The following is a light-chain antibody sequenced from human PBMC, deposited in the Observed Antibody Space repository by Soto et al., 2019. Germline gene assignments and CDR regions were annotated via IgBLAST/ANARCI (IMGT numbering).Light chain of an antibody. CDR1: SSDVGGYNY. V-gene: IGLV2-14*01. CDR3: SSYTSSYTFYV. Sequence: QSVLTQPASVSGSPGQSITISCTGTSSDVGGYNYVSWYQQHPGKAPKLMIYEVSNRPSGVSNRFSGSKSGNTASLTISGLQAEDEADYYCSSYTSSYTFYVFGTGTKVTV. J-gene: IGLJ1*01. CDR2: EVS.